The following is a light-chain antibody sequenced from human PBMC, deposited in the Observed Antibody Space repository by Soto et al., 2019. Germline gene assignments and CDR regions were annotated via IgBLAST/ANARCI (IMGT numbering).Light chain of an antibody. J-gene: IGKJ3*01. Sequence: EIVLTQSPASLSLSPGERATLSCRASQSVDSYLAWYQQKPGQAPRLLIYDASNRATGIPARFSGSGSGTDFTLTISSLEPEDFAVYYCQHYGNSPPSVTFGPGTKVDIK. CDR1: QSVDSY. V-gene: IGKV3-11*01. CDR2: DAS. CDR3: QHYGNSPPSVT.